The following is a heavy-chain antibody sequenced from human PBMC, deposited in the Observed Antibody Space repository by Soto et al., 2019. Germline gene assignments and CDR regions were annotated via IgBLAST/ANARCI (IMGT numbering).Heavy chain of an antibody. CDR1: GFTFSSYW. J-gene: IGHJ5*02. CDR2: IKQDGSEK. V-gene: IGHV3-7*01. CDR3: AREEADSSADLIDP. Sequence: EVQLVESGGGLVQPGGSLRLSCAASGFTFSSYWMSWVRQAPGKGLEWVANIKQDGSEKYYVDSVKGRSTISRDNAKNSLYLQMNSLRAEDTAVYYCAREEADSSADLIDPWGQGTLVTVSS. D-gene: IGHD6-19*01.